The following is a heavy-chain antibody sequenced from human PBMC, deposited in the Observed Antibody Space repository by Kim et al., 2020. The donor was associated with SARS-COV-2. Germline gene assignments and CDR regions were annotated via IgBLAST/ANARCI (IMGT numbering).Heavy chain of an antibody. CDR1: GGSISRSSYY. J-gene: IGHJ6*02. D-gene: IGHD2-2*01. CDR2: IYDSGTT. CDR3: ARHGDGYCSITSCDKYYYYGMDV. V-gene: IGHV4-39*01. Sequence: SETLSLTCTVSGGSISRSSYYWGWIRQPPGKGLEWIGSIYDSGTTYYNPSLKSRVTISEDTSKNQFSLKLSSVTAADTAVYYCARHGDGYCSITSCDKYYYYGMDVWGQGTTVTVSS.